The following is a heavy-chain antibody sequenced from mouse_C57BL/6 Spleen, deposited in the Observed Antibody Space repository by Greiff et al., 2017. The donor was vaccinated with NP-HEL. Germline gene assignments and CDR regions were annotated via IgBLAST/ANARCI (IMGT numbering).Heavy chain of an antibody. Sequence: EVQLQQSGTVLARPGASVKMSCKTSGYTFTSYWMHWVKQRPGQGLEWIGAIYPGNSDTSYNQKFKGKAKLTAVTSASTAYMELSSLTNEDSAVYDCTRWRMYDYDSFDYWGQGTTLTVSS. V-gene: IGHV1-5*01. J-gene: IGHJ2*01. D-gene: IGHD2-4*01. CDR1: GYTFTSYW. CDR2: IYPGNSDT. CDR3: TRWRMYDYDSFDY.